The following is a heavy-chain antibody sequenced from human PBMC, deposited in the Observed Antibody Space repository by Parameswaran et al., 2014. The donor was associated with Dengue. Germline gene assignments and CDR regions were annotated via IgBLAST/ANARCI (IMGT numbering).Heavy chain of an antibody. J-gene: IGHJ4*02. D-gene: IGHD3-22*01. V-gene: IGHV4-59*08. Sequence: PGKGLEWIGYIYYSGSTNYNPSLKSRVTISVDTSKNQFSLKLSSVTAADTAVYYCARMGRGYYDSSGYCDYWGQGTLVTVSS. CDR3: ARMGRGYYDSSGYCDY. CDR2: IYYSGST.